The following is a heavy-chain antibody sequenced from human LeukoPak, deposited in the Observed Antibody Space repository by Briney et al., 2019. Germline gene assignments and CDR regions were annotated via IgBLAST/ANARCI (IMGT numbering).Heavy chain of an antibody. CDR2: IIPILGIA. D-gene: IGHD3-22*01. CDR1: GGTFSSYA. V-gene: IGHV1-69*04. J-gene: IGHJ4*02. Sequence: SVTVSCKASGGTFSSYAISWVRQAHGQGHEWMGRIIPILGIANYAQKFQGRVTITADKSTSTAYMELSSLRSEDTAVYYCARDSSGYFGEVYWGQGTLVTVSS. CDR3: ARDSSGYFGEVY.